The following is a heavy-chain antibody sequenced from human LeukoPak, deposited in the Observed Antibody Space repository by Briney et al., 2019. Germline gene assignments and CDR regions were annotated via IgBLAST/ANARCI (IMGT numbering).Heavy chain of an antibody. CDR2: IYYSGST. Sequence: SETLSLTCTVSGGSISSGGYYWSWIRQHPGKGLEWIGYIYYSGSTYYNPSLKSRVTISVDTSKNQFSLKLSSVTAADTAVYYCARGWTRDGGHYSDYWGQGTLVTVSS. V-gene: IGHV4-31*03. CDR1: GGSISSGGYY. D-gene: IGHD1-1*01. CDR3: ARGWTRDGGHYSDY. J-gene: IGHJ4*02.